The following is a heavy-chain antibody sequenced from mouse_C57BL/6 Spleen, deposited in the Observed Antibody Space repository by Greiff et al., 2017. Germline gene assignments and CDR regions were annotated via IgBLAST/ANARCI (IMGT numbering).Heavy chain of an antibody. CDR3: AREDGNDVFDY. CDR1: GFTFSSYG. J-gene: IGHJ2*01. D-gene: IGHD2-2*01. V-gene: IGHV5-6*01. Sequence: EVHLLQSGGDLVKPGGSLKLSCAASGFTFSSYGMSWVRQTPDKRLEWVATISSGGGDTYYPDSVKGRSTISRDNATNTPYLQMSSLNAEDAAMYYCAREDGNDVFDYWGQGTTLTVSS. CDR2: ISSGGGDT.